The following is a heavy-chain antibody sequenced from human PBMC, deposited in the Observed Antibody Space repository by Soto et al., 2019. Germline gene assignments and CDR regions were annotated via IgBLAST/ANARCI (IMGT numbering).Heavy chain of an antibody. CDR1: GYTFTSYG. D-gene: IGHD2-21*02. J-gene: IGHJ6*02. V-gene: IGHV1-18*01. Sequence: ASVKVSCKASGYTFTSYGISWVRQAPGQGLEWMGWISAYNGNTNYAQKLQGRVTMTTDTSTSTAYMELRSLRSDDTAVYYCARDSPGVVTAPYGMDVWGQGTTVTVSS. CDR3: ARDSPGVVTAPYGMDV. CDR2: ISAYNGNT.